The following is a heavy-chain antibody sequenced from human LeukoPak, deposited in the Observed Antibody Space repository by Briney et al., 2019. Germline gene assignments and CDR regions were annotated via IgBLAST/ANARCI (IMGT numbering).Heavy chain of an antibody. CDR1: GFTLSSYG. CDR2: ISYDGSNK. CDR3: AKAHDYGDLVLYYYYGMDV. D-gene: IGHD4-17*01. Sequence: GGSLRLSCAASGFTLSSYGMHWVRQAPGKGLEWVAVISYDGSNKYYADSVKGRFTISRDNSKNTLYLQMNSLRAEDTAVYYCAKAHDYGDLVLYYYYGMDVWGQGTTVTVSS. V-gene: IGHV3-30*18. J-gene: IGHJ6*02.